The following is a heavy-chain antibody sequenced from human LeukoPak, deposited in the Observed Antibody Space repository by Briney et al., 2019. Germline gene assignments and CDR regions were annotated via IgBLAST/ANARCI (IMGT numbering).Heavy chain of an antibody. J-gene: IGHJ4*02. V-gene: IGHV4-59*01. CDR3: AGHHPRNTVDF. CDR2: FHYSGST. Sequence: PSETLSLTCAVSGGSISSYYWSWIQQPPGKGLEWIGYFHYSGSTNYSPSLKSRVTISIDTSKNQFSLKVSSVTAADTAVYYCAGHHPRNTVDFWGQGTLVTVSS. D-gene: IGHD2/OR15-2a*01. CDR1: GGSISSYY.